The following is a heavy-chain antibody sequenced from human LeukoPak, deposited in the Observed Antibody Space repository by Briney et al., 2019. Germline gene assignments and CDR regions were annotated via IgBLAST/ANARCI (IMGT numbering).Heavy chain of an antibody. CDR3: ARTSVPAATIDY. V-gene: IGHV4-39*07. Sequence: PSETLSLTCTVSGGSISSSSYYWGWIRQPPGKGLEWIGSIYYSGSTYYNPSLKSRVTISVDTSKNQFSLKLSSVTAADTAVYYCARTSVPAATIDYWGQGTLVTVSS. CDR1: GGSISSSSYY. CDR2: IYYSGST. J-gene: IGHJ4*02. D-gene: IGHD2-2*01.